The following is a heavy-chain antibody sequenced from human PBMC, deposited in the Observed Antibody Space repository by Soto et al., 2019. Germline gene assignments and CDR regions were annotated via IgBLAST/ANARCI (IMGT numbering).Heavy chain of an antibody. CDR3: ASMKDYYDSSGYQNWFDP. Sequence: ASVKVSCKAPGYTFTSYGISWVRQAPGQGLEWMGWISAYNGNTNHAQKLQGRVTMTTDTSTSTAYMELRSLRSDDTAVYYCASMKDYYDSSGYQNWFDPWGQGTLVTVSS. J-gene: IGHJ5*02. D-gene: IGHD3-22*01. V-gene: IGHV1-18*01. CDR1: GYTFTSYG. CDR2: ISAYNGNT.